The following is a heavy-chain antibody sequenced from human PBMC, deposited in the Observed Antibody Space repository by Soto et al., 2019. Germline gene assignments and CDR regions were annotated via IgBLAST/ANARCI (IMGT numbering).Heavy chain of an antibody. CDR2: TYYRSKWYN. CDR1: GDSVSSNSAA. V-gene: IGHV6-1*01. CDR3: ARDRYYDSSGYYYALDY. Sequence: SQTLSLTCAISGDSVSSNSAAWNWIRQSPSRGLEWLGRTYYRSKWYNDYAVSVKSRITINPDTSKNQFSLQLNSVTPEDTAVYYCARDRYYDSSGYYYALDYWGQGTLLTVSS. D-gene: IGHD3-22*01. J-gene: IGHJ4*02.